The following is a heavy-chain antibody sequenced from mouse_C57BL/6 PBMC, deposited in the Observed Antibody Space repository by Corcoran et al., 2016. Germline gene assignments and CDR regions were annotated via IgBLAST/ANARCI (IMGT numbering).Heavy chain of an antibody. V-gene: IGHV1-26*01. CDR1: GYTFTDYY. D-gene: IGHD2-5*01. CDR2: INPNNGGT. CDR3: AAYYSKGFDY. Sequence: EVQLQQSGPELVKPGASVKISCKASGYTFTDYYMNWVKQSHGKSLEWIGDINPNNGGTSYNQKFKGKATLTVDKSSSTAYMELRSLTSEDSAVYYCAAYYSKGFDYWGQGTTLTVSS. J-gene: IGHJ2*01.